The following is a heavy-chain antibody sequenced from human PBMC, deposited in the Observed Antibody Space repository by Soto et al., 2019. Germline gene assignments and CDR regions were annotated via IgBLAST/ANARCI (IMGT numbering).Heavy chain of an antibody. D-gene: IGHD3-3*01. J-gene: IGHJ6*03. Sequence: SETLCLTCTVSDGPIINHYGSWIWQPLGKGLKGIGYIYYSGSTNYNPSLKSRVTISVDTSKNQFSLKLSSVTAADTAVYYCARDAGYDFWSGYSWSGYDQGDYYYYVDVWGKGTTVTVSS. CDR2: IYYSGST. CDR1: DGPIINHY. V-gene: IGHV4-59*11. CDR3: ARDAGYDFWSGYSWSGYDQGDYYYYVDV.